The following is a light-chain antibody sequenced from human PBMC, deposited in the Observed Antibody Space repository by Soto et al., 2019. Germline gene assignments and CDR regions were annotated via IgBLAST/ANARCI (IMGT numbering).Light chain of an antibody. CDR2: GAS. Sequence: EIVLTQSPGTLSLSPGERATLSCRASQSVTSSYLAWYQQKPGQAPRLLIHGASSRATGIPDRFSGSGSGTEFTLTISRLEPEDFAVYYCQQFGTSPPWTVGQGTKVEIK. J-gene: IGKJ1*01. CDR1: QSVTSSY. CDR3: QQFGTSPPWT. V-gene: IGKV3-20*01.